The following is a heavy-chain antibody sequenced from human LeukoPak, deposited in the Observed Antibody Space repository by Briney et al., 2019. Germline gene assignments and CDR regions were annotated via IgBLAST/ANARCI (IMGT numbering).Heavy chain of an antibody. D-gene: IGHD3-22*01. Sequence: GGSLRPSCAASGFTFSSYWMSWVRQAPGKGLEWVANIKQDGSEKYYVDSVKGRFTISRDNAKNSLYLQMNSLRAEDTAVYYCARDRDYYDSSGFDYWGQGTLVTVSS. CDR1: GFTFSSYW. CDR2: IKQDGSEK. V-gene: IGHV3-7*01. CDR3: ARDRDYYDSSGFDY. J-gene: IGHJ4*02.